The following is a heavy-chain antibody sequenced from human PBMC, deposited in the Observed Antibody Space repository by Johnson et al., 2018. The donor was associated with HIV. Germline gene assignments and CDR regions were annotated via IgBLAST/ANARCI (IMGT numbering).Heavy chain of an antibody. CDR3: ARDGVYSSPWDAFDI. V-gene: IGHV3-7*05. J-gene: IGHJ3*02. CDR1: GFTFSNYW. Sequence: EVQLVESGGTLVKPGGSLRLSCAASGFTFSNYWMSWVRQAPGKGLEWVANINEDGSEEYYVDSVQGRLTVSRDNAKKSLFLQIDSLRAEDTAVYYCARDGVYSSPWDAFDIWGQGTMVTVSS. D-gene: IGHD6-13*01. CDR2: INEDGSEE.